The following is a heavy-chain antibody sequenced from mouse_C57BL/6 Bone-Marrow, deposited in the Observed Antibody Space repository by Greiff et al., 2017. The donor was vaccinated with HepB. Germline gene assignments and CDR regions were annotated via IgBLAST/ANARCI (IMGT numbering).Heavy chain of an antibody. CDR3: ASDSSGYRYFDY. V-gene: IGHV1-12*01. J-gene: IGHJ2*01. CDR2: IYPGNGDT. D-gene: IGHD3-2*02. Sequence: SGAELVRPGASVKMSCKASGYTFTSYNMHWVKQTPRQGLEWIGAIYPGNGDTSYNQKFKGKATLTVDKSSSTAYMQLSSLTSEDSAVYFCASDSSGYRYFDYWGQGTTLTVSS. CDR1: GYTFTSYN.